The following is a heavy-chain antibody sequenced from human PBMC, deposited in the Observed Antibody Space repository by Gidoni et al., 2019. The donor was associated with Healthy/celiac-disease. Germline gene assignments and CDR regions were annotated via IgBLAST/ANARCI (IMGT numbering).Heavy chain of an antibody. J-gene: IGHJ5*02. D-gene: IGHD3-3*01. CDR1: GGSFSGYY. CDR2: INHSGST. CDR3: ARGLWSGYYRRYNWFDP. V-gene: IGHV4-34*01. Sequence: QVQLQQWGAGLLKPSEPLSLTCAVSGGSFSGYYWSWIRQPPGKGLEWIGEINHSGSTNYNPSLKSRVTISVDTSKNQFSLKLSSVTAADTAVYYCARGLWSGYYRRYNWFDPWGQGTLVTVSS.